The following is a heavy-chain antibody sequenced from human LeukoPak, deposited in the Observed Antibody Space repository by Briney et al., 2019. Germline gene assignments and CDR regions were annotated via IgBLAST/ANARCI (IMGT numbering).Heavy chain of an antibody. J-gene: IGHJ4*02. Sequence: PGGSLRLSCAASGFTFSSYWMSWVRQDPGKGLEWVANIKLDGSEKYYVDSVKGRFTISRDNAKNSLYLQMNSLRAEDTAVYYCARDPDPYYFDYWGQGTLVTLSS. CDR1: GFTFSSYW. CDR2: IKLDGSEK. CDR3: ARDPDPYYFDY. V-gene: IGHV3-7*01.